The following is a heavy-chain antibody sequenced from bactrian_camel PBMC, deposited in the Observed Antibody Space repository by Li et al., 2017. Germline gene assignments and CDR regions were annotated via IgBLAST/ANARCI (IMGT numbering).Heavy chain of an antibody. V-gene: IGHV3S10*01. CDR3: AASTREAVWGLSSTASDY. CDR2: IDTDGVD. Sequence: VQLVESGGGLVQPGESLRLSCVASGITFSRHDMSWVRQAPGKEVEWVAIIDTDGVDSYAESVRGRFTISQDNTKKMVYLQMNSLSPEDTAIYYCAASTREAVWGLSSTASDYWGQGTQVTVS. CDR1: GITFSRHD. D-gene: IGHD4*01. J-gene: IGHJ4*01.